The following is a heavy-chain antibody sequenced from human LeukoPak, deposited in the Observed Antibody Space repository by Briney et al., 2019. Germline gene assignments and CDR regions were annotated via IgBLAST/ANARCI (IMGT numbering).Heavy chain of an antibody. CDR3: AKGRDYYDSSGYYPHYFDY. D-gene: IGHD3-22*01. Sequence: GVSLRLSCAASGITLSSYAMSWVRQAQGQGLESVSAISGSAGSTYYADSVKGRFTISRDNSKNTLYLQMNSLRAEDTAVYYCAKGRDYYDSSGYYPHYFDYWGQGTLVTVSS. CDR2: ISGSAGST. CDR1: GITLSSYA. J-gene: IGHJ4*02. V-gene: IGHV3-23*01.